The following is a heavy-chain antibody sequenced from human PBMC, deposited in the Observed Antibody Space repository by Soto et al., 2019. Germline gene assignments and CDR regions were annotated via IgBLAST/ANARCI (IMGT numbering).Heavy chain of an antibody. J-gene: IGHJ6*03. V-gene: IGHV4-34*01. D-gene: IGHD3-10*01. CDR1: GGSFSGYQ. CDR3: ARGLILWLGELSRRGGYYYYMDV. Sequence: QVQLQQWGAGLLKPSETLSLTCAVYGGSFSGYQWSWIRQTPGKGLEWIGEINDSGNINYNPSLKSRVTIFLDTPKKQISLKLSSVTAADTAVYCCARGLILWLGELSRRGGYYYYMDVWGKGTTVIVSS. CDR2: INDSGNI.